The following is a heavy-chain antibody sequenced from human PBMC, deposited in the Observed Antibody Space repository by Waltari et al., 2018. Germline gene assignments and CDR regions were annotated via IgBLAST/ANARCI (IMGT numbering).Heavy chain of an antibody. CDR2: IYTSGIT. CDR3: ARGVRFLEWLPYAFDI. V-gene: IGHV4-61*02. D-gene: IGHD3-3*01. Sequence: QVQLQESGPGLVKPSQTLSLTCTVSGGSISSGSYYWSWIRQPAGKGLEWIGRIYTSGITNYNPSLKSRVTISVDTSKNQFSLKLSSVTAADTAVYYCARGVRFLEWLPYAFDIWGQGTMVTVSS. J-gene: IGHJ3*02. CDR1: GGSISSGSYY.